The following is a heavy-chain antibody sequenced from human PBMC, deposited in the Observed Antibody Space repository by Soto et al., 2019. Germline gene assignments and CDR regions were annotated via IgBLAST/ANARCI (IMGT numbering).Heavy chain of an antibody. CDR1: GFTFSSYA. J-gene: IGHJ6*02. V-gene: IGHV3-30-3*01. CDR2: ISYDGSNK. CDR3: ARSSPSYYDFWSGPPHYYGMDV. D-gene: IGHD3-3*01. Sequence: PGGSLRLSCAASGFTFSSYAMHWVRQAPDKGLEWVAVISYDGSNKYYADSVKGRFTISRDNSKNTLYLQMNSLRAEDTAVYYCARSSPSYYDFWSGPPHYYGMDVWGQGTTVTVSS.